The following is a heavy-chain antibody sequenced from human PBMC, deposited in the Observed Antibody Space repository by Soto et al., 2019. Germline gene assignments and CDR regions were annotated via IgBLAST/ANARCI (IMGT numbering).Heavy chain of an antibody. CDR2: IYYSGST. J-gene: IGHJ4*02. Sequence: PSETLSLTCTVSGGSISSSSYYWGWIRQPPGKGLEWIGSIYYSGSTYYNPSLKSRVTISVDTSKNQFSLKLSSVTAADTAVYYCARRRWFGELYPNYFDYWGQGTLVTAPQ. CDR3: ARRRWFGELYPNYFDY. CDR1: GGSISSSSYY. V-gene: IGHV4-39*01. D-gene: IGHD3-10*01.